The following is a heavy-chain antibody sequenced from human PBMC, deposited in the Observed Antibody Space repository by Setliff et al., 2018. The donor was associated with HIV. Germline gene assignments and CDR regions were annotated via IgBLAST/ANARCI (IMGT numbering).Heavy chain of an antibody. Sequence: ASVKVSCKASGYTFRNYAVHWVRQAPGQRLEWMGWIDSGNGNTKISPKFQDRVTIIRDTSATTVYMEVNSLTSDDTAVYFCARGMGYVGYDWGLPWAPFDSWGQGTLVTVSS. J-gene: IGHJ4*02. CDR2: IDSGNGNT. CDR1: GYTFRNYA. V-gene: IGHV1-3*04. D-gene: IGHD5-12*01. CDR3: ARGMGYVGYDWGLPWAPFDS.